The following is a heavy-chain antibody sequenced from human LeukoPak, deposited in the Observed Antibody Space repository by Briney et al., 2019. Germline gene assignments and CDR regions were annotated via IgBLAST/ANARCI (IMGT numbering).Heavy chain of an antibody. V-gene: IGHV5-51*01. CDR3: ARVPSQQWLSQGSFDY. CDR1: GYSFTSYW. CDR2: IYPGDSDT. Sequence: GESLKISCKGSGYSFTSYWIGWVRQMPGKGLEWMGIIYPGDSDTRYSPSFQGQVTISADKSISTAYLQWSSLKASDTAMYYCARVPSQQWLSQGSFDYWGQGTLVTASS. J-gene: IGHJ4*02. D-gene: IGHD6-19*01.